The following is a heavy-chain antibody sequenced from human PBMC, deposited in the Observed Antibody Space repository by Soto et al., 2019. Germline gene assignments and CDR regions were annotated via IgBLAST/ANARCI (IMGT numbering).Heavy chain of an antibody. CDR3: ARKMVPGTLTGGMDV. D-gene: IGHD2-8*01. V-gene: IGHV3-33*01. Sequence: QVQLVESGGGVVQPGRSLRLSCEASGFSFSSYGMHWVRQAPGKGLEWVAIIWYDGGNKYYADSVKGRFTISRDNPKDTLYLQMNSLRAEDTAVYYCARKMVPGTLTGGMDVWGQGTTVTVSS. CDR2: IWYDGGNK. CDR1: GFSFSSYG. J-gene: IGHJ6*02.